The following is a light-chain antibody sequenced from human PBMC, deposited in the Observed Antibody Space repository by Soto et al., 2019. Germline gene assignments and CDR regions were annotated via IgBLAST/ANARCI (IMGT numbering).Light chain of an antibody. CDR1: SSNIANNY. Sequence: QSVLTQPPSVSAAPGQKVTISCSGSSSNIANNYVSWYQRLPGTAPNLLIYENNKRPSGIPDRFSGSKSGTSATLGITGLQAGDEADYYCGTWDSSLSAFVFATGTKVTVL. CDR3: GTWDSSLSAFV. CDR2: ENN. J-gene: IGLJ1*01. V-gene: IGLV1-51*02.